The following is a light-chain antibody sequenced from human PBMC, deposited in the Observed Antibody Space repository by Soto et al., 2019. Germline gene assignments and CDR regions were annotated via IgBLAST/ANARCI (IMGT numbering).Light chain of an antibody. CDR3: QQYSTYPLT. Sequence: DIQMTQSPSTLSASVGDRVTITCRASHSITTFLAWYQQKPGKAPQILIYDASKLEPGVPSRLSGGGSGTEFTLTISSLQPDDFATYYCQQYSTYPLTIGGGTKVDIK. CDR1: HSITTF. J-gene: IGKJ4*01. CDR2: DAS. V-gene: IGKV1-5*01.